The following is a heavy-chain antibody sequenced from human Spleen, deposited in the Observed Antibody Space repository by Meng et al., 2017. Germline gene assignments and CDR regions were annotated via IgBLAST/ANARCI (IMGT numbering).Heavy chain of an antibody. J-gene: IGHJ5*02. CDR1: GGSISTSGYY. CDR3: VRSSGWVKTGFDP. Sequence: QPQLQESSPGLVKPSEALSLTCSVSGGSISTSGYYWGWIRQPPGKGLEWIGRIGHSGFTYYTPSLKSRVTVSIDTSRNQFSLWLTSVTAADTAVYYCVRSSGWVKTGFDPWGQGTLVTVSS. V-gene: IGHV4-39*01. D-gene: IGHD6-19*01. CDR2: IGHSGFT.